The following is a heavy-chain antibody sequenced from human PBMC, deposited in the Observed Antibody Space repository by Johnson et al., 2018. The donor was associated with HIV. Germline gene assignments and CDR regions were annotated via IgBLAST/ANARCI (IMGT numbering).Heavy chain of an antibody. CDR2: IKQDGRNK. Sequence: QMLLVESGGGVVQPVGSLRLSCAASGFTFSSYGMHWVRQAPGKGLEWVANIKQDGRNKYYADSVKARFTNARDNSKNTLYLQMNSLRAEDTAVYYCASCGVGSSWNHDAFDIWGQGTMVTVSS. D-gene: IGHD6-13*01. V-gene: IGHV3-30*02. CDR1: GFTFSSYG. CDR3: ASCGVGSSWNHDAFDI. J-gene: IGHJ3*02.